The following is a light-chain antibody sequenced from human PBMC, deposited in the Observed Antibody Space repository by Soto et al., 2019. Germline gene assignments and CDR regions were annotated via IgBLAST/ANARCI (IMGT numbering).Light chain of an antibody. V-gene: IGKV3-20*01. Sequence: GLSQSPCTLSLSPGERATLSCRAIQIVSSSYLAWYQQKPGQAPRLLIYGASSRATGIPDRFSGSGSGTDFTLTISRLEPEDFAVYYCQQYGSSPSITSCQGTRLEI. CDR2: GAS. CDR3: QQYGSSPSIT. J-gene: IGKJ5*01. CDR1: QIVSSSY.